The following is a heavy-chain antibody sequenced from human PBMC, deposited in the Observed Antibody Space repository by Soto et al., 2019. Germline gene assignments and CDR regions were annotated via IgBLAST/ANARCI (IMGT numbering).Heavy chain of an antibody. J-gene: IGHJ4*02. D-gene: IGHD3-3*01. CDR3: AREKEWYFEY. Sequence: ASVKVSCKASGYTFTSYGITWVRQAPGQGLEWMGWISAYNGNANYAQKLQGRVTMTTDTSTSTAYMELRSLRSDDTAGYYCAREKEWYFEYWGKGTLVTVSS. CDR2: ISAYNGNA. V-gene: IGHV1-18*01. CDR1: GYTFTSYG.